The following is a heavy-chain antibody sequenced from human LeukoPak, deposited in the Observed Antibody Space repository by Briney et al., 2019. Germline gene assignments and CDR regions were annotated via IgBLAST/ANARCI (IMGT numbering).Heavy chain of an antibody. V-gene: IGHV3-66*01. CDR3: ARVGGYCSSTSCYNWFDP. Sequence: PGGSLRLTCAAFGFIVRSNHINWVRQAPGKGLEWVSITYSGDTTYYADSVKGRFIISRDNAKNSLYLQMNSLRAEDTAVYYCARVGGYCSSTSCYNWFDPWGQGTLVTVSS. CDR2: TYSGDTT. CDR1: GFIVRSNH. J-gene: IGHJ5*02. D-gene: IGHD2-2*01.